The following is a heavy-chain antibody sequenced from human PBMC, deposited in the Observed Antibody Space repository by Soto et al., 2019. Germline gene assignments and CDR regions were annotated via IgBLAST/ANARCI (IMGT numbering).Heavy chain of an antibody. CDR1: GGSISSSSYY. D-gene: IGHD2-15*01. V-gene: IGHV4-39*01. CDR3: ARHVYLRGWSDY. CDR2: IYYSGST. J-gene: IGHJ4*02. Sequence: QLQLQESGPGLVKPSETLSLTCTVSGGSISSSSYYWGWIRQPPGKGLEWIGSIYYSGSTYYNPSLKSRVTISVDTSKNQFSLKLSSVTAADTAVYYCARHVYLRGWSDYWGQGTLVTVSS.